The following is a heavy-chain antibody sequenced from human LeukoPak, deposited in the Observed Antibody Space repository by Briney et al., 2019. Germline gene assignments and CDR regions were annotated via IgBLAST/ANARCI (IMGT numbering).Heavy chain of an antibody. CDR2: FDPEDGET. Sequence: ASVKVSCKVSGYTLTELSMHWVRQAPGKGLEWMGGFDPEDGETIYAQKFQGRVTMTEDTSTDTAYMELSSLRSEDTAVYYCARGWGTGYYVNWFDPWGQGTLVTVSS. J-gene: IGHJ5*02. V-gene: IGHV1-24*01. CDR1: GYTLTELS. D-gene: IGHD3-9*01. CDR3: ARGWGTGYYVNWFDP.